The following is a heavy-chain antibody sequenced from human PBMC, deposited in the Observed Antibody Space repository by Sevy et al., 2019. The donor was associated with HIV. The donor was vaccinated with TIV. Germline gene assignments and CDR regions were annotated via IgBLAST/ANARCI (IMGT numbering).Heavy chain of an antibody. D-gene: IGHD1-26*01. CDR2: ISSSSSFI. Sequence: GGSLRLSCEASGFTFSGYSMNWVRQAPGKGLEWVSSISSSSSFIYYAASVEGRFTISRDNAKNSFYLHMNGLRAEDTATYFCARDVGDSTTWNDVFDIWGQGTMVTVSS. CDR3: ARDVGDSTTWNDVFDI. V-gene: IGHV3-21*06. J-gene: IGHJ3*02. CDR1: GFTFSGYS.